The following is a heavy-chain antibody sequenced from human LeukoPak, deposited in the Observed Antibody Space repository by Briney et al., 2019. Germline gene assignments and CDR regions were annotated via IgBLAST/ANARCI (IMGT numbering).Heavy chain of an antibody. CDR1: GFTFSGSA. V-gene: IGHV3-73*01. Sequence: GGSLRLSCAASGFTFSGSAMHWVRQASGKGLEWVGRIRSKAYSYATAYAASVKGRFTISRDDSKNTAYLQMNSLKTEDTAVYYCTTPRITMVRGELWGQVTLVTVSS. D-gene: IGHD3-10*01. CDR2: IRSKAYSYAT. J-gene: IGHJ4*02. CDR3: TTPRITMVRGEL.